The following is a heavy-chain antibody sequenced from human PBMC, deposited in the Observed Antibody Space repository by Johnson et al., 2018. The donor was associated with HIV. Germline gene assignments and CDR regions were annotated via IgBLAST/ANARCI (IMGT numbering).Heavy chain of an antibody. Sequence: QVQLVESGGGLVRPGGSLRLSCAASGFTFSDYYMTWIRQAPGKGLECVSYISSSGRTIYYADSVKGRFTISRDNAKNSLYLQMNSLRAEDTALYYCAKDIRSSSWYVAFDIWGQGTMVTVSS. CDR2: ISSSGRTI. D-gene: IGHD6-13*01. CDR1: GFTFSDYY. V-gene: IGHV3-11*01. CDR3: AKDIRSSSWYVAFDI. J-gene: IGHJ3*02.